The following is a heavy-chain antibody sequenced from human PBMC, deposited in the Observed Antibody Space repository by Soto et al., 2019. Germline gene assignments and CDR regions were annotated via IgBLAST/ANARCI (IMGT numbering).Heavy chain of an antibody. CDR3: AKGDYYDNSGYSGPFDY. V-gene: IGHV3-30*18. Sequence: GGSLRLSCAASGFTFSSYGMHWVRQAPGKGLEWVAVISYDGSNKYYADSVKGRFTISRDNSKNTLYLQMNSLRAEDTAVYYCAKGDYYDNSGYSGPFDYWGQGTLVTVSS. J-gene: IGHJ4*02. CDR2: ISYDGSNK. D-gene: IGHD3-22*01. CDR1: GFTFSSYG.